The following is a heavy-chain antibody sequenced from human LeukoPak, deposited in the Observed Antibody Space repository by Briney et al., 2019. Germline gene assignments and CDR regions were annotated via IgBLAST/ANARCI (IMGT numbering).Heavy chain of an antibody. Sequence: PSETLSLTCAVYGGSFSGYYWSWIRQPPGKGLEWIGEINHSGSTNYNPSLKSRVTISVDTTKNQFSLKQSSVTAADTAVYYCARDYVWGSYRFDYWGQGTLVTVSS. D-gene: IGHD3-16*02. V-gene: IGHV4-34*01. J-gene: IGHJ4*02. CDR3: ARDYVWGSYRFDY. CDR1: GGSFSGYY. CDR2: INHSGST.